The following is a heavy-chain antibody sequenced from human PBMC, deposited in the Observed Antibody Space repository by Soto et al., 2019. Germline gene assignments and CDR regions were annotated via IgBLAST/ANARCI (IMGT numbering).Heavy chain of an antibody. Sequence: EVQLVESGGGLVQPGRSLRLSFTASGFTFDDYAMHWVRHAPGKGLEWVASISWNSGSTGYADSVKGRFTISRDNAQNSLHLQMNSLTPEDTALYYGAKDILTGYLLGEAFDVWGRGTLVTVSS. D-gene: IGHD2-8*02. V-gene: IGHV3-9*01. CDR2: ISWNSGST. CDR1: GFTFDDYA. J-gene: IGHJ3*01. CDR3: AKDILTGYLLGEAFDV.